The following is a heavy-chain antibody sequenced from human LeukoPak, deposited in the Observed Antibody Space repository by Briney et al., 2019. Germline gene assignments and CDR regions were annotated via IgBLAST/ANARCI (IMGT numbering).Heavy chain of an antibody. Sequence: RASVKVSCKASGYTFTSYGISWVRQAPGQGLEWMGWISAYNGNTNYAQKLQGRVTMTTDTSTSTAYMELRSLRSDDTAVYYCASQTMATDAFDIWGQGTMVTVSS. CDR3: ASQTMATDAFDI. J-gene: IGHJ3*02. CDR1: GYTFTSYG. V-gene: IGHV1-18*01. D-gene: IGHD5-24*01. CDR2: ISAYNGNT.